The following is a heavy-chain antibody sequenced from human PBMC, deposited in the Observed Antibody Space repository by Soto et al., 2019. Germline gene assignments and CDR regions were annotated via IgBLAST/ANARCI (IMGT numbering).Heavy chain of an antibody. CDR1: GFTFSSYS. CDR2: ISSSSSTI. CDR3: ARHPERIAEIGWFDP. Sequence: EVQLVESGGGLVQPGGSPRLYCAASGFTFSSYSMNWVRQAPGKGLEWVSYISSSSSTIYYADSVKGRFTISRDNAKNSLYLQMNSLRAEDTAVYYCARHPERIAEIGWFDPWGQGTLVTVSS. V-gene: IGHV3-48*01. D-gene: IGHD6-13*01. J-gene: IGHJ5*02.